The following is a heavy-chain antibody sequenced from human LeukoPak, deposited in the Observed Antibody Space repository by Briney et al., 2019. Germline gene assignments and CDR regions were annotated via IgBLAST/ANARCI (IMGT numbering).Heavy chain of an antibody. D-gene: IGHD6-13*01. CDR1: GFTFSSYS. V-gene: IGHV3-21*01. CDR2: ISSSSSYI. Sequence: GGSLRLSCAASGFTFSSYSMNWVRQAPGKGLEWVSSISSSSSYIYYADSVKGRFTISRDNAKNSLYLQMNSLRAEDTAVYYCARTANFAAGYYIDYWGQETLVTVSS. J-gene: IGHJ4*02. CDR3: ARTANFAAGYYIDY.